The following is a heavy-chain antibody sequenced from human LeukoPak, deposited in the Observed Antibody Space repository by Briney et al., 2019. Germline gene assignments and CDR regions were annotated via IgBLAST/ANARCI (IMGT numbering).Heavy chain of an antibody. CDR2: IYYSGST. D-gene: IGHD3-3*01. CDR3: ARGLYDFWSGFPPWFDP. J-gene: IGHJ5*02. V-gene: IGHV4-59*01. Sequence: SETLSLTCTVSGGSISSYYWSWIRQPPGKGLEWIGYIYYSGSTNYNPSLKSRVTISVDTSKNQFSLKLSSVTAADTAVYYCARGLYDFWSGFPPWFDPWSQGTLVTVSS. CDR1: GGSISSYY.